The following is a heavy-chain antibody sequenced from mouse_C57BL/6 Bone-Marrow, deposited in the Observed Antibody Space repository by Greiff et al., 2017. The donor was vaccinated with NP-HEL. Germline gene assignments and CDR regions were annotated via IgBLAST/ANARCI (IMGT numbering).Heavy chain of an antibody. J-gene: IGHJ4*01. V-gene: IGHV2-9-1*01. CDR3: ARNYPYYAMDY. CDR2: IWTGGGN. CDR1: GFSFTSYA. Sequence: VQLVESGPGLVEPSQSLYLTCTVSGFSFTSYAISWVRQPPGKGLEWLGVIWTGGGNNYNSALIYRLSISKDNSKMQVYLNMISLQTDDTARYYCARNYPYYAMDYWGQGTSVTVSS.